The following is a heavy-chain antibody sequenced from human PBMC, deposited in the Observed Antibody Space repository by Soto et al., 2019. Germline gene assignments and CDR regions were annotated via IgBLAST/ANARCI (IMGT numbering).Heavy chain of an antibody. CDR2: IYYSGST. J-gene: IGHJ4*02. V-gene: IGHV4-61*01. CDR3: ARLDIVATRLFDY. Sequence: SETRSLTCTVSGGSVSSGSYYWSWIRQPPGKGLEWIGYIYYSGSTNYTPSLKSRVTISVDTSKNQFSLKLSSVTAADTAVYYCARLDIVATRLFDYWGQGTLVTVSS. CDR1: GGSVSSGSYY. D-gene: IGHD5-12*01.